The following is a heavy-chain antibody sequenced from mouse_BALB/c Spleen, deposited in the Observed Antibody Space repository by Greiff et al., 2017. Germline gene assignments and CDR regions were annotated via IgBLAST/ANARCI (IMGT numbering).Heavy chain of an antibody. D-gene: IGHD1-1*01. J-gene: IGHJ4*01. CDR2: INPGSGGT. V-gene: IGHV1-54*01. CDR3: AREGFDYGSSYYYAMDY. CDR1: GYAFTNYL. Sequence: QVQLQQSGAELVRPGTSVKVSCKASGYAFTNYLIEWVKQRPGQGLEWIGVINPGSGGTNYNEKFKGKATLTADKSSSTAYMQLSSLTSDDSAVYFCAREGFDYGSSYYYAMDYWGQGTSVTVSS.